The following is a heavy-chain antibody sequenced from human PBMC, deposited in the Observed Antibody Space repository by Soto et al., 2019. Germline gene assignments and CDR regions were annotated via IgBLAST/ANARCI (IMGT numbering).Heavy chain of an antibody. Sequence: VKVSCRASGGTFSSYAISWVREAAGQRLEWMGGIIPIFGTANHAQKFQGRGTITADESTSTAHIELRRLRSGDTAVYYCAREKDWPYSSSWKGWFDPWGQGTLVTVSS. CDR2: IIPIFGTA. CDR3: AREKDWPYSSSWKGWFDP. D-gene: IGHD6-13*01. J-gene: IGHJ5*02. V-gene: IGHV1-69*01. CDR1: GGTFSSYA.